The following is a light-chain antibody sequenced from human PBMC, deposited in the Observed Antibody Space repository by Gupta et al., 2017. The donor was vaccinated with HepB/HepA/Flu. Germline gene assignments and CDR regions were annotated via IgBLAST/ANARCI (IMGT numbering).Light chain of an antibody. CDR2: STS. V-gene: IGLV7-43*01. Sequence: QTVVTQEPSLTVSPGGTVTLTCTSSTGAVTSGYFLNWFQQTPGQAPRALIYSTSRKHSWTPARFSGSLLGGKGALTLSGVQPEDEAEYYCLLYYGGVWVFGGGTKLTVL. J-gene: IGLJ3*02. CDR3: LLYYGGVWV. CDR1: TGAVTSGYF.